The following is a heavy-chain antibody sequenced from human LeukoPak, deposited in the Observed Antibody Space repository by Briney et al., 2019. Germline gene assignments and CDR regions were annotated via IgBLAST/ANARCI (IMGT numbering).Heavy chain of an antibody. Sequence: GGSLGLSCVASGFSFRNYAIHWVRQAPGKGLEYVSVINTDGRITYYADSVKGRFTISRDDSKNTLYVQMNSLRAEDTATYYCARDGTLLGSDSNYYYGMDVWGQGTTVTVSS. CDR1: GFSFRNYA. V-gene: IGHV3-64*02. J-gene: IGHJ6*02. D-gene: IGHD2-21*02. CDR3: ARDGTLLGSDSNYYYGMDV. CDR2: INTDGRIT.